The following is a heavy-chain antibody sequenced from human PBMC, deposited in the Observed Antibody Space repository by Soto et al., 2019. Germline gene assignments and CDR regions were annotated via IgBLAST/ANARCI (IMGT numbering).Heavy chain of an antibody. J-gene: IGHJ4*01. CDR2: THHSRGT. CDR3: ARYSAASGTYYFDY. Sequence: PSETLSLTCAVSGDSIIGTHWWSWVRRPPGKGLEFIGETHHSRGTNYNPSLRSRDTMSLDKSKNQLSLILYSVTAADTGVYYCARYSAASGTYYFDYWGQGTLVTVSS. V-gene: IGHV4-4*02. CDR1: GDSIIGTHW. D-gene: IGHD6-13*01.